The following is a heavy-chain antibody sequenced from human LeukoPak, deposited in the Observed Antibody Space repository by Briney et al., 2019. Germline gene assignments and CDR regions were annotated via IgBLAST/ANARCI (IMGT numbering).Heavy chain of an antibody. CDR1: GYTFTAYY. CDR3: ATGERGSSWWDEPHH. V-gene: IGHV1-2*02. J-gene: IGHJ1*01. D-gene: IGHD6-13*01. Sequence: GASLKVSCKASGYTFTAYYIHWVRQAPGQGLEWMGWIDPKSGGTGYAQKFQGRVNMTRDTSISTAYMELNFLRSDDTAVHFCATGERGSSWWDEPHHWGQGTLVTVSS. CDR2: IDPKSGGT.